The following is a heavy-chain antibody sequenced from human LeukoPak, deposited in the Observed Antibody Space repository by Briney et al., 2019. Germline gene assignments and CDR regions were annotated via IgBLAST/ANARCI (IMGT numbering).Heavy chain of an antibody. Sequence: ASVKVSCKASGYTFTGYYMHWVRQAPGQGLEWMGWINPNTGGTRHAQKFQGRVTMTRDTSISTAYMELSSLRSDDTAVYFCARERGYCGSTSCYSSDAFDIWGQGTLVTVSS. CDR3: ARERGYCGSTSCYSSDAFDI. D-gene: IGHD2-2*01. J-gene: IGHJ3*02. CDR1: GYTFTGYY. V-gene: IGHV1-2*02. CDR2: INPNTGGT.